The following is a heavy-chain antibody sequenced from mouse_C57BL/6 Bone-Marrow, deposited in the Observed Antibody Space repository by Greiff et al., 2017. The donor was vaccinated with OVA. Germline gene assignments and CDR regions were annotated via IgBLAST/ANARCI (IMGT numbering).Heavy chain of an antibody. Sequence: QVTLKESGPGILQPSQTLSLTCSFSGFSLSTFGMGVGWIRQPSGKGLEWLAHIWWDDDKYYNPALKSRLTISKDTSKNQVFLKIANVDTADTATYYCARMPSDYGSSPYWYFDVWGTGTTVTVSS. V-gene: IGHV8-8*01. J-gene: IGHJ1*03. D-gene: IGHD1-1*01. CDR2: IWWDDDK. CDR3: ARMPSDYGSSPYWYFDV. CDR1: GFSLSTFGMG.